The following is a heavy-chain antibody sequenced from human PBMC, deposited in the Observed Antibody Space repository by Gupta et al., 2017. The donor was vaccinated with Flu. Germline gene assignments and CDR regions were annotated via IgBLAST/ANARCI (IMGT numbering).Heavy chain of an antibody. Sequence: WVRQAPGKGLEWVSVIYRSGSTYYADSVKGRFTISRDNSENALYLQMTSLRAEDTAVYYCAVEYSDSWYFDHWGLGTLVSVSS. CDR3: AVEYSDSWYFDH. V-gene: IGHV3-53*01. CDR2: IYRSGST. D-gene: IGHD6-6*01. J-gene: IGHJ4*02.